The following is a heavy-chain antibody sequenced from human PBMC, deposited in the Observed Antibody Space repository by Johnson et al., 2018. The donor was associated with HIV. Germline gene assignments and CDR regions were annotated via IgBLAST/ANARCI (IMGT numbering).Heavy chain of an antibody. V-gene: IGHV3-30-3*01. CDR2: ISYDGSSK. D-gene: IGHD3-10*01. J-gene: IGHJ3*02. CDR3: TREGLGSQWFGDLLSEAFDI. CDR1: AFTFSNYA. Sequence: QVQLVESGGGVVQPGRSLRLACAASAFTFSNYAMHWVRQAPGKGLEWVAVISYDGSSKYYADSVKGRFTISRDNAKNSLYLQLNSLRAEDTAVYYCTREGLGSQWFGDLLSEAFDIWGQGTTVTVSA.